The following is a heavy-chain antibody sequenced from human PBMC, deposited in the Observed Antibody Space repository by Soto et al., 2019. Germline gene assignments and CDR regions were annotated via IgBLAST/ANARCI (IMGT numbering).Heavy chain of an antibody. D-gene: IGHD3-9*01. J-gene: IGHJ6*02. CDR1: GGSFSGYS. CDR2: INHSGST. V-gene: IGHV4-34*01. CDR3: ARMFCYFDWYRYYHYGMDV. Sequence: PSETLSLTCAVYGGSFSGYSWIWIRQPPGKGLEWIGEINHSGSTNYNPSLKSRVTISVDTSKNQFSLKLSSVTAADTAVYYCARMFCYFDWYRYYHYGMDVWAQGTTVTVS.